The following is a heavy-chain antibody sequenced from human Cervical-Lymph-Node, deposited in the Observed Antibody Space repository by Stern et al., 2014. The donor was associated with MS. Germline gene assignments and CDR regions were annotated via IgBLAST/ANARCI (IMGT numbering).Heavy chain of an antibody. V-gene: IGHV3-9*01. CDR2: XTWNGGRM. CDR1: GFTFDDFA. CDR3: AKDGGGGXTTGNLDS. J-gene: IGHJ4*02. D-gene: IGHD6-19*01. Sequence: EVQLVESGGGLVQPGRSLRLSCAASGFTFDDFAMHWVRQAPGKGLESVSXXTWNGGRMGYADSVKGRFTISRDNATNSLDLQMHSLXXXDTAVYYCAKDGGGGXTTGNLDSWGQGTLVTVSS.